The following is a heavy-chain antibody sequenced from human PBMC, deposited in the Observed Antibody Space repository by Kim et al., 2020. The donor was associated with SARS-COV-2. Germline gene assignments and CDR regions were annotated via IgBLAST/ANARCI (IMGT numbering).Heavy chain of an antibody. D-gene: IGHD3-3*01. Sequence: SETLSLTCTVSGGSISSYYWSWIRQPPGKGLEWIGYIYYSGSTNYNPSLKSRVTISVDTSKNQFSLKLSSVTAADTAVYYCARAYYDFWSGYYVRGYYY. CDR2: IYYSGST. CDR3: ARAYYDFWSGYYVRGYYY. CDR1: GGSISSYY. J-gene: IGHJ6*01. V-gene: IGHV4-59*01.